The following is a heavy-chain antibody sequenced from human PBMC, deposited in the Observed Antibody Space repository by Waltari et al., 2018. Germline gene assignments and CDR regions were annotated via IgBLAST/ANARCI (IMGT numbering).Heavy chain of an antibody. V-gene: IGHV4-4*07. CDR2: IYTVGST. J-gene: IGHJ4*02. CDR1: GGSISSYY. Sequence: QVQLQESGPGLVKPSETLSLTCTVSGGSISSYYWSWIRQPAGTGLEWIGRIYTVGSTNCNPSFKSRVTMSVDTSKNQFSLKLSSVTAADTAVYYCARDGYSYGHNDYWGQGTLVTVSS. D-gene: IGHD5-18*01. CDR3: ARDGYSYGHNDY.